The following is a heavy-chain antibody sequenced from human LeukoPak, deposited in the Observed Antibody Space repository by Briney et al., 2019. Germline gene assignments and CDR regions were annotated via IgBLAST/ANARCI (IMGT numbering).Heavy chain of an antibody. CDR3: ARVRVRNHIYNWFDP. CDR1: GYTFTGYY. CDR2: INPNSGGT. V-gene: IGHV1-2*02. D-gene: IGHD1-14*01. J-gene: IGHJ5*02. Sequence: ASAKVSCKASGYTFTGYYMHWVRQAPGQGLEWRGWINPNSGGTNYAQKFQGRVTMTRDTSISTAYMELSRLRSDDTAVYYCARVRVRNHIYNWFDPWGQGTLITVSS.